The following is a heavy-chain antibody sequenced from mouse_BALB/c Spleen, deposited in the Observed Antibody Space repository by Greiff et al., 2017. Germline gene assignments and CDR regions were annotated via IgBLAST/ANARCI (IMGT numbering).Heavy chain of an antibody. CDR1: GFSLTGYG. CDR3: ARDLGDGYYVRAMDY. V-gene: IGHV2-6-7*01. Sequence: QVQLKESGPGLVAPSQSLSITCTVSGFSLTGYGVNWVRQPPGKGLEWLGMIWGDGSTDYNSALKSRLSISKDNSKSQVFLKMNSLQTDDTARYYCARDLGDGYYVRAMDYWGQGTSVTVSS. D-gene: IGHD2-3*01. CDR2: IWGDGST. J-gene: IGHJ4*01.